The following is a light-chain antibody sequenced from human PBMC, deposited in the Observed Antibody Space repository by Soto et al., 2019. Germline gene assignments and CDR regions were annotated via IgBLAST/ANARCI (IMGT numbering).Light chain of an antibody. CDR2: AAS. CDR3: QRYYRYTPT. CDR1: QGISSY. V-gene: IGKV1-8*01. J-gene: IGKJ1*01. Sequence: AIRMTQSPSSLSASTGDRVTITCRASQGISSYLAWYQQKPGKAPKLLIYAASTLQSGVPSRFSGSGSGTDFTLTISCLQSEDFATYYCQRYYRYTPTFCQGTKVDIK.